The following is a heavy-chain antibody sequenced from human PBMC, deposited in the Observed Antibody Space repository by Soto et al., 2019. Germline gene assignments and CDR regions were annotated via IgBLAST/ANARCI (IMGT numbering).Heavy chain of an antibody. CDR2: IYYSGST. D-gene: IGHD5-18*01. CDR3: ARVQGGGGAMVHNY. J-gene: IGHJ4*02. V-gene: IGHV4-30-4*01. Sequence: QVQLQESGPGLVKPSQTLSLTCTVSGGSISSGDYYWSWIRQPPGKGLEWIGYIYYSGSTYYKPSLKSRVTISVDTSKNKFSLKLSSVTAADTAVYYCARVQGGGGAMVHNYWGQGTRVPVSS. CDR1: GGSISSGDYY.